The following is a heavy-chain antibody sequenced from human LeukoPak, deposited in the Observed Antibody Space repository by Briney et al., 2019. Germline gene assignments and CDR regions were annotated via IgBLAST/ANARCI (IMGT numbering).Heavy chain of an antibody. D-gene: IGHD6-6*01. J-gene: IGHJ3*02. CDR2: IYYSGRT. Sequence: SKTLSLTCTVSGGSISSSSYYWGWIRQPPGKGLEWIGSIYYSGRTYYNPSLKSRVTISVDTSKNQFSLKLSSVTAADTAVYYCARYSSSDAFDIWGQGTMVTVSP. CDR1: GGSISSSSYY. V-gene: IGHV4-39*01. CDR3: ARYSSSDAFDI.